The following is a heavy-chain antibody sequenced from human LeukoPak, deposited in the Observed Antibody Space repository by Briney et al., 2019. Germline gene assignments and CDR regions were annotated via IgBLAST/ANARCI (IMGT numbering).Heavy chain of an antibody. D-gene: IGHD6-19*01. J-gene: IGHJ4*02. V-gene: IGHV3-30-3*02. CDR2: ISYDGSNK. Sequence: GGSLRLSCAASGFTFSSYAMHWVRQAPGKGLEWVAVISYDGSNKYYADSVKGRFTISRDSSKNTLYLQMNSLRAEDTAVYYCAKSQSGWYSFDYWGQGALVTVSS. CDR1: GFTFSSYA. CDR3: AKSQSGWYSFDY.